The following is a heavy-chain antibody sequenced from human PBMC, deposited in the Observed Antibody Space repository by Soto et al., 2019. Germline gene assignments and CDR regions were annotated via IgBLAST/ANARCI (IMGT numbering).Heavy chain of an antibody. CDR2: ISAYNGNT. D-gene: IGHD4-17*01. CDR3: ARDDYGYYYGMDV. V-gene: IGHV1-18*01. CDR1: GYTFTSYG. Sequence: QVQLVQSGAEVKKPGASVKVSCKASGYTFTSYGISWVQQAPGQGLEWMGWISAYNGNTNYAQKLQGRVTMTTDTRTSTAHMELRSLRSDDTAVYYCARDDYGYYYGMDVWGQGTTVTVSS. J-gene: IGHJ6*02.